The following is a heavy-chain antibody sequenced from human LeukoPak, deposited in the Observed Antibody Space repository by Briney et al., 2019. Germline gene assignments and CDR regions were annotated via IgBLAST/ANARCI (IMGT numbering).Heavy chain of an antibody. D-gene: IGHD5-24*01. Sequence: GESLKISCKGSGYSFSSYWIAWVRQMPGKGLGWMGIIYPGDSDTRYSPSFQGQVTISTDKSISTAYLQWSSLKASDTAMYYCARSSGDGYITFDYWGQGTLVTVSS. CDR3: ARSSGDGYITFDY. J-gene: IGHJ4*02. CDR1: GYSFSSYW. V-gene: IGHV5-51*01. CDR2: IYPGDSDT.